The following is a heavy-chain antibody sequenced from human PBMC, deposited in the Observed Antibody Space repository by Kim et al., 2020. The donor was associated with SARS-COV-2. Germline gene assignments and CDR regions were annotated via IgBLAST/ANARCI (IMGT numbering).Heavy chain of an antibody. J-gene: IGHJ4*02. V-gene: IGHV4-39*01. CDR2: IYYSGST. CDR3: ARHHAGSKGRSWAGYKPYYFDY. D-gene: IGHD2-2*02. Sequence: SETLSLTCTVSGGSISSSSYYWGWIRQRPGKGLEWIGSIYYSGSTYYNPSLKSRVTISVDTSKNQFSLKLSSVTAADTAVYYCARHHAGSKGRSWAGYKPYYFDYWGQGTLVTVSS. CDR1: GGSISSSSYY.